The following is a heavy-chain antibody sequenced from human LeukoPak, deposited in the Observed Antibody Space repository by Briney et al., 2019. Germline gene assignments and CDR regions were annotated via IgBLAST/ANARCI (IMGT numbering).Heavy chain of an antibody. D-gene: IGHD2-21*01. J-gene: IGHJ6*02. CDR1: GNNLTIDY. V-gene: IGHV1-46*01. CDR3: ARPGRVPLGILNGIHPSRGEKFSYHAMDV. CDR2: IGPSGDRT. Sequence: ASVKVSCKASGNNLTIDYIHWVRQAPGQGLEWMGVIGPSGDRTNYAQKFQGRVTMIRDTSTSTVNMELSSLTSEDTAIYYCARPGRVPLGILNGIHPSRGEKFSYHAMDVRGQGTTVTVSS.